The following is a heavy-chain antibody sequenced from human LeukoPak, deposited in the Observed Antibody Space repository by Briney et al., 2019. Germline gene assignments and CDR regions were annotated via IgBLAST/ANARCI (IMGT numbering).Heavy chain of an antibody. Sequence: SETLSLTCTVSGGSISSYYWSWIRQPPGKGLEWIGYIYYSGSTNYNPSLKSRITISVDTSKNQFSLKLSSVTAADTAVYYCARSSRSIAARGAYYYYMDVWGKGTTVTVSS. CDR1: GGSISSYY. CDR2: IYYSGST. J-gene: IGHJ6*03. D-gene: IGHD6-6*01. CDR3: ARSSRSIAARGAYYYYMDV. V-gene: IGHV4-59*01.